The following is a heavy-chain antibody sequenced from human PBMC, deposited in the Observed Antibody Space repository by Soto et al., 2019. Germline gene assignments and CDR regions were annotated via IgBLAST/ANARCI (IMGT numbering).Heavy chain of an antibody. D-gene: IGHD6-19*01. CDR1: GDTFSSYA. CDR3: AMPPAGAVVAGSTFDY. V-gene: IGHV1-69*02. J-gene: IGHJ4*01. CDR2: IIPILGIA. Sequence: QVQLVQSGAEVKKPGSSVKVSCKASGDTFSSYAISWVRQAPGQGLEWMGRIIPILGIANYAQKFQGRVRITADKSTSTAYMELSSLISEVTAVYYCAMPPAGAVVAGSTFDYWGHGTLVDLSS.